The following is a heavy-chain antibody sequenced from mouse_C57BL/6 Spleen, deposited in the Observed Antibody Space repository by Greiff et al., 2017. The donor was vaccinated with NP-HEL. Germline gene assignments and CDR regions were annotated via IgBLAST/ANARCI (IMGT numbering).Heavy chain of an antibody. CDR1: GYTFTDYN. D-gene: IGHD2-3*01. V-gene: IGHV1-22*01. J-gene: IGHJ3*01. Sequence: EVQRVESGPELVKPGASVKMSCKASGYTFTDYNMHWVKQSHGKSLEWIGYINPNNGGTSYNQKFKGKATLTVNKSSSTAYMELRSLTSDDSAVYYCARRAYDGYYWFAYWGQGTLVTVSA. CDR3: ARRAYDGYYWFAY. CDR2: INPNNGGT.